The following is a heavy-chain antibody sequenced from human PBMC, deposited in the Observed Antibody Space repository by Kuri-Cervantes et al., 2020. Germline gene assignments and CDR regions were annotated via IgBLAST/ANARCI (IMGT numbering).Heavy chain of an antibody. CDR3: ATWGSGWYRYYFDY. CDR1: GFTFSSYA. D-gene: IGHD6-19*01. Sequence: GGSLRLSCAASGFTFSSYAMHWVRQAPGKGLERVAVISYDGSNKYYADSVKGRFTISRDNSKNTLYLQMNSLRAEDTAVYYCATWGSGWYRYYFDYWGQGTLVTVSS. V-gene: IGHV3-30-3*01. CDR2: ISYDGSNK. J-gene: IGHJ4*02.